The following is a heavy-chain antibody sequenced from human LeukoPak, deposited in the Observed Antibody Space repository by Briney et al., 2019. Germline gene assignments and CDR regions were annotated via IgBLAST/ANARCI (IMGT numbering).Heavy chain of an antibody. J-gene: IGHJ4*02. CDR3: AKERGYDYVWGSYEDYFDY. CDR1: GFTFSSYA. CDR2: ISGSGGST. D-gene: IGHD3-16*01. Sequence: GGSLRLSCAASGFTFSSYAMSWVRQAPGKGLEWVSAISGSGGSTYYADSVKGRFTVSRDNSKNTLYLQMNSLRAEDTAVYYCAKERGYDYVWGSYEDYFDYWGQGTLVTVSS. V-gene: IGHV3-23*01.